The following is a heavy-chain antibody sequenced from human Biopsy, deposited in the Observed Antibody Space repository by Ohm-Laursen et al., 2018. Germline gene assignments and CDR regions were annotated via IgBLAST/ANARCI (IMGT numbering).Heavy chain of an antibody. D-gene: IGHD2-2*01. J-gene: IGHJ6*02. V-gene: IGHV3-30*07. CDR3: ARESALKWYQSLSYFNSMDV. Sequence: RSLRLSCTASGFGMYAMHWVRQPPGKGLEWLAVIAYDGRNKYYADSAMGRFTISRDNAKNSLFLHMNSLRAEDTAVYYCARESALKWYQSLSYFNSMDVWGQGTTVTVSS. CDR1: GFGMYA. CDR2: IAYDGRNK.